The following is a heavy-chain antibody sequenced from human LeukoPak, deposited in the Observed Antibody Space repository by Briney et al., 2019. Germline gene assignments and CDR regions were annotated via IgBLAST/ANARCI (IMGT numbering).Heavy chain of an antibody. CDR2: IKQDGSKK. CDR3: TRVGYIDEGIDY. V-gene: IGHV3-7*04. D-gene: IGHD5-24*01. Sequence: GGSLRLSCVASGFPFSSYWMTWVRQAPGKGLEWVANIKQDGSKKSYVDSVKGRFTISRDNAKNSLYLQMHSLRAEDTAIYYCTRVGYIDEGIDYWGQGTLVTVSS. J-gene: IGHJ4*02. CDR1: GFPFSSYW.